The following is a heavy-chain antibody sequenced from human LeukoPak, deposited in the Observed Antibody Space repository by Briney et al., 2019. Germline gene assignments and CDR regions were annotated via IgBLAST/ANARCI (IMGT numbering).Heavy chain of an antibody. Sequence: GGSLRLSCAASGFTFSNYNMNWVRQAPGKGLEWVPYISSSSSMIYYADSVKGRFTISRDNAKNSLYLQMNSLRAEDTAVYYCTELDCSSTSCHDYWGQGTLVTVSS. CDR3: TELDCSSTSCHDY. D-gene: IGHD2-2*01. J-gene: IGHJ4*02. V-gene: IGHV3-48*04. CDR2: ISSSSSMI. CDR1: GFTFSNYN.